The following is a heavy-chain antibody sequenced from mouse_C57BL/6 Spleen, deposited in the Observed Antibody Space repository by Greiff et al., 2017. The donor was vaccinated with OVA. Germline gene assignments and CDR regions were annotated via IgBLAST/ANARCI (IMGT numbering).Heavy chain of an antibody. Sequence: QVQLQQSGAELVMPGASVKLSCKASGYTFTSYWMHWVKQRPGQGLEWIGEIDPSDSYTNYNQKFKGKSTLTVDKSSSTAYMQLSSLTSEDSAVYYCARWGNWDYFDYWGQGTTLTVSS. CDR2: IDPSDSYT. CDR1: GYTFTSYW. CDR3: ARWGNWDYFDY. D-gene: IGHD4-1*01. V-gene: IGHV1-69*01. J-gene: IGHJ2*01.